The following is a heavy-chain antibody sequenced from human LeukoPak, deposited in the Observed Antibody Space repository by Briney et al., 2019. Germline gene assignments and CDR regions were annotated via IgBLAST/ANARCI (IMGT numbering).Heavy chain of an antibody. J-gene: IGHJ4*02. CDR1: GGSISSYY. CDR2: IYYSGST. Sequence: SETLSLTCTVSGGSISSYYWSWIRQPPGKGLEWIGYIYYSGSTNYNPSLKSRVTISVDTSKNQFSLKLSSVTAADTAVYYCARVRGCSGGSCRYDSSGYYRFWLDYWGQGTLVTVSS. D-gene: IGHD3-22*01. CDR3: ARVRGCSGGSCRYDSSGYYRFWLDY. V-gene: IGHV4-59*01.